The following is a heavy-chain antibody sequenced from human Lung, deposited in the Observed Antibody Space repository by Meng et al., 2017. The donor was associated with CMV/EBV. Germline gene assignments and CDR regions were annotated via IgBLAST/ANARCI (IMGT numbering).Heavy chain of an antibody. Sequence: GESLKISCAASGFTFSNYVMHWVRQAPGKGLEWVAVISYDGSSKFYADSVEGRFTMSRDNSKNTLYAQMNSLRPEDTAIYYCARDIYCSTFTCYRDRGNNYIYVGIDYWGQGTLVTVSS. D-gene: IGHD2-2*02. V-gene: IGHV3-30*04. CDR2: ISYDGSSK. CDR1: GFTFSNYV. J-gene: IGHJ4*02. CDR3: ARDIYCSTFTCYRDRGNNYIYVGIDY.